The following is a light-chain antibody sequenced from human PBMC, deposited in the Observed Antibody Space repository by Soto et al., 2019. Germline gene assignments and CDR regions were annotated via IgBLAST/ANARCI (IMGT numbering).Light chain of an antibody. CDR1: SSDIGSNP. Sequence: QSALTQPPSASGTPGQRVTISCSGSSSDIGSNPVNWYQQLPGKAPKLLIYSNNHRPSGVPDRFSGSKSGTSASLAISGLQSEDEADYYCAAWDDSLNGPVFGGGTKVT. CDR2: SNN. J-gene: IGLJ3*02. V-gene: IGLV1-44*01. CDR3: AAWDDSLNGPV.